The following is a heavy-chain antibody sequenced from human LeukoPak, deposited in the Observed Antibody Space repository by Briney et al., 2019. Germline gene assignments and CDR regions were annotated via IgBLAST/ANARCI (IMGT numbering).Heavy chain of an antibody. CDR3: GRDGTENQ. CDR2: INHDGTEK. J-gene: IGHJ4*02. D-gene: IGHD1-14*01. CDR1: GFTFSTYW. V-gene: IGHV3-7*05. Sequence: GGSLRLSCAASGFTFSTYWMAWVRQAPGKGLEWVADINHDGTEKYYVDSVKGRFTISRDNAQNSLYLQMNILRAEDTALYYCGRDGTENQWGQGTLVTVSS.